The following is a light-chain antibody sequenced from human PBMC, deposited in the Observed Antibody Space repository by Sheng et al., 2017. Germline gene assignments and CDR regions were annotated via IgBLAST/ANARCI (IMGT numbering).Light chain of an antibody. V-gene: IGKV3-15*01. Sequence: EIVMTQSPATLSVSPGERATLSCRASQSVSNSLAWYQQKPGQAPRLLIYAASTRATGIPARFSGSGSGTEFTLTISSLQSEDFVVYYCQQYKNWPPTFGGGTKVEIK. J-gene: IGKJ4*01. CDR1: QSVSNS. CDR2: AAS. CDR3: QQYKNWPPT.